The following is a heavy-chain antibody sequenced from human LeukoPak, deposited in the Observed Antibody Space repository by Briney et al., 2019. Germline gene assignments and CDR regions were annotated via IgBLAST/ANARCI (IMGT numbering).Heavy chain of an antibody. V-gene: IGHV4-59*08. CDR3: ARLGPDRDDAFDI. Sequence: PSETLCLTRTVSGGSISSYYWSWIRQPPGKGLEWIGYIYYSGSTNYNPSLKSRVTISVDTSKNQFSLKLSSVTAADTAVYYCARLGPDRDDAFDIWGQGTMVTVSS. CDR2: IYYSGST. J-gene: IGHJ3*02. D-gene: IGHD1-14*01. CDR1: GGSISSYY.